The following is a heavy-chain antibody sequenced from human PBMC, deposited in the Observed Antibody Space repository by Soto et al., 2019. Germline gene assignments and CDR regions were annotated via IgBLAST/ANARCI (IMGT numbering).Heavy chain of an antibody. Sequence: QVQLVESGGGVVQPGRSLRLSCAASGFTFSSYGMHWVRQAPGKGLEWVAVISYDGSNKYYADSVKGRFTISRDNSKNTLYLQMNSLRAEDTAVYYCAKDGLPAIVVVPAAIPYYWGQGTLFTVSS. CDR1: GFTFSSYG. CDR3: AKDGLPAIVVVPAAIPYY. D-gene: IGHD2-2*02. V-gene: IGHV3-30*18. CDR2: ISYDGSNK. J-gene: IGHJ4*02.